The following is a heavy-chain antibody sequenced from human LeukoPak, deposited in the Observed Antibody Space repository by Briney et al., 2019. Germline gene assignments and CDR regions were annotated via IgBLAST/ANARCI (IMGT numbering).Heavy chain of an antibody. CDR3: ARYYGGNSSLDY. V-gene: IGHV1-69*02. CDR2: IIPILGIA. D-gene: IGHD4-23*01. J-gene: IGHJ4*02. CDR1: GGTFSSYT. Sequence: GASVKVSCKASGGTFSSYTISWVRQAPGQGLEWMGRIIPILGIANYAQKFQGRVTITADKSTSTAYMGLSSLRSEDTAVYYCARYYGGNSSLDYWGQGTLVTVSS.